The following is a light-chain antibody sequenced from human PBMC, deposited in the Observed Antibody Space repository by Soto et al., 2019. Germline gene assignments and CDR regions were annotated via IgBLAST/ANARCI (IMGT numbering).Light chain of an antibody. CDR3: SSYTSASRYV. CDR1: SSDVGKYDR. Sequence: NSSDVGKYDRVSWYQQPPGTAPRLIMYEVTNRPSGVPARFSGSKSGNTASLTISELQAEDEADYFCSSYTSASRYVFGAGTKVT. CDR2: EVT. V-gene: IGLV2-18*02. J-gene: IGLJ1*01.